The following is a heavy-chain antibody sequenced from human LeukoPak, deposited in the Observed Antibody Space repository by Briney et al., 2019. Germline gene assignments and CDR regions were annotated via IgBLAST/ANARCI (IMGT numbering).Heavy chain of an antibody. D-gene: IGHD3-16*02. Sequence: APQKSSSATSLDTFTASSMHSVRQTPGHRLESMGWITPNSVGTKYTQKFQGRVTMTTGTSISTAYMELSRLRSDDTAVYYCASTYYDYVCGSYRFDGMDVWGQGTTVTVSS. V-gene: IGHV1-2*02. J-gene: IGHJ6*02. CDR1: LDTFTASS. CDR3: ASTYYDYVCGSYRFDGMDV. CDR2: ITPNSVGT.